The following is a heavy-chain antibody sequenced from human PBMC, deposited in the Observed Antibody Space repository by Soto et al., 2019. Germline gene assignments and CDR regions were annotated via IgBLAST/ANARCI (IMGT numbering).Heavy chain of an antibody. V-gene: IGHV1-69*06. CDR3: ARNLICSSTSCYLPSYYYGMDV. CDR2: IIPIFGTA. CDR1: GGTFSSYA. Sequence: QVQLVQSGAEVKKPGSSVKVSCKASGGTFSSYAISWVRQAPGQGLEWMGGIIPIFGTANYAQKFQGRVTITADKSTSTAYMELSSLRSEDTAVYYCARNLICSSTSCYLPSYYYGMDVWGQGTTVTVSS. D-gene: IGHD2-2*01. J-gene: IGHJ6*02.